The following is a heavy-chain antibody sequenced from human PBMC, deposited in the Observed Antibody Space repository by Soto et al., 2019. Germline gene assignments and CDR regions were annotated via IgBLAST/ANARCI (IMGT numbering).Heavy chain of an antibody. CDR1: VFTVSSYG. V-gene: IGHV3-30*18. CDR2: ISYDGSNK. D-gene: IGHD3-10*01. Sequence: GSLRLACAASVFTVSSYGLHWVPQAPGKGLEWVAVISYDGSNKYYADSVKGRFTISRDNSKNTLYLQMNSLRAEDTAVYYCANFPLSDYYGMDVWGQGTTVTVSS. J-gene: IGHJ6*02. CDR3: ANFPLSDYYGMDV.